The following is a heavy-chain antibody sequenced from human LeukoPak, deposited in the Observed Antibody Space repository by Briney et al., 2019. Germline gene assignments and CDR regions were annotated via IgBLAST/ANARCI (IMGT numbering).Heavy chain of an antibody. Sequence: GGSLRLSCAGSGFTFSFYSLNWVRQAPGRGLEWVSFISGSGSDIFYADSVKGRFTISRDNAKNSVSLQMDSLRGDDTAVYYCTRDIGGSYSAIDYWGQGTLVTVSS. CDR1: GFTFSFYS. D-gene: IGHD1-26*01. CDR3: TRDIGGSYSAIDY. CDR2: ISGSGSDI. V-gene: IGHV3-21*05. J-gene: IGHJ4*02.